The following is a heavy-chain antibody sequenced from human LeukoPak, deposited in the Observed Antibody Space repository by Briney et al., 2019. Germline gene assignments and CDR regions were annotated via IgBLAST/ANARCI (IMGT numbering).Heavy chain of an antibody. J-gene: IGHJ4*02. V-gene: IGHV1-2*02. CDR2: INPNSGGT. Sequence: GASVKLSCKASGYTFTGYYMHWVRQPPGQGLEWMGWINPNSGGTNYAQKFQGRVTMTRDTSISTAYMELSRLRSDDTAVYYCARGGRLRLGELSFDYWGQGTLVTVSS. CDR3: ARGGRLRLGELSFDY. D-gene: IGHD3-16*02. CDR1: GYTFTGYY.